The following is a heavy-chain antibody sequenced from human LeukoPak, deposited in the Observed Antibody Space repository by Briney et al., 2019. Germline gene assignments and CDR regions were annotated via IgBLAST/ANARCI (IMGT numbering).Heavy chain of an antibody. V-gene: IGHV3-21*01. D-gene: IGHD5-18*01. CDR2: ISSSSRYI. CDR3: AREFTAMAFDY. CDR1: GLDFSDSG. Sequence: GGSLRLSCVASGLDFSDSGMLWVRQAPGKGLEWLSSISSSSRYIYYAVSVKGRLTISRDNAKNSLYLHMDSLRAEDTAVYYCAREFTAMAFDYWGQGTLVTVSS. J-gene: IGHJ4*02.